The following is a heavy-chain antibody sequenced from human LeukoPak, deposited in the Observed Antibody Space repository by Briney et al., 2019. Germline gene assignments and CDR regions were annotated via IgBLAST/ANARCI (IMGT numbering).Heavy chain of an antibody. CDR3: ARDNLPSGY. CDR1: GYTFTSYF. Sequence: GASVKVSCKASGYTFTSYFMHWVRQAPGQGLEWMGWINTNTGNPTYAQGFTGRFVFSLDTSVSTAYLQISSLKAEDTAMYYCARDNLPSGYWGQGTLVTVSS. CDR2: INTNTGNP. D-gene: IGHD1-14*01. V-gene: IGHV7-4-1*02. J-gene: IGHJ4*02.